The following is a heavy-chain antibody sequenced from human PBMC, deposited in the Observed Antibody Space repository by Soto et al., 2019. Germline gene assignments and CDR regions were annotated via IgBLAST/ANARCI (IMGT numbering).Heavy chain of an antibody. J-gene: IGHJ5*02. V-gene: IGHV1-69*01. CDR3: ARGSGGCSGGSCRGFDP. Sequence: QVQLVQSGAEVKKPGSSVKVSCKASGGTFSSYAISWVRQAPGQGLEWMGGIIPIFGTANYAQKFQGRVTITADESTSTAYMELSSLRSEDTAVYDCARGSGGCSGGSCRGFDPWGQGTLVTVSS. CDR2: IIPIFGTA. CDR1: GGTFSSYA. D-gene: IGHD2-15*01.